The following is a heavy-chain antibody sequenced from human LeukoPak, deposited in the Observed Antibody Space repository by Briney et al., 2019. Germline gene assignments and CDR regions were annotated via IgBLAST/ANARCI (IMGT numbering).Heavy chain of an antibody. D-gene: IGHD2-15*01. CDR1: GFAFNMFA. J-gene: IGHJ4*02. Sequence: PGGSMRLSCAGTGFAFNMFAIDWVRQAPGKGLEWASGLSRGGSTTNYADSVKGRFTISRDKSQNSVFLQLNSLRPEDTAVYYCARQQRIRHCSEGVCTEGYYFGYWGQGTLVTVSS. V-gene: IGHV3-23*01. CDR3: ARQQRIRHCSEGVCTEGYYFGY. CDR2: LSRGGSTT.